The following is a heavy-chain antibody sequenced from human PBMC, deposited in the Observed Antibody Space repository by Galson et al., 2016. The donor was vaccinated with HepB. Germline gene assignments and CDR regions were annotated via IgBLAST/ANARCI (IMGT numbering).Heavy chain of an antibody. CDR2: IKSYTDGGTT. CDR3: TTPSTRGYTYGPSAY. D-gene: IGHD5-18*01. CDR1: GFTFSRAW. J-gene: IGHJ4*02. V-gene: IGHV3-15*01. Sequence: SLRLSCAASGFTFSRAWMNWVRQAPGKGLEWVGRIKSYTDGGTTEYAAPTKGRFTFSRDESNNRLYLQMNSLKTEDTAVYYCTTPSTRGYTYGPSAYWGQGTLVTVSS.